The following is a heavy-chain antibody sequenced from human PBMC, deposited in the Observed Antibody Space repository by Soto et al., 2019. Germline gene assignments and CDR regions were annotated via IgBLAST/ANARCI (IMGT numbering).Heavy chain of an antibody. Sequence: ASVKVSCKASGYTFTGYYMHWVRQAPGQGLEWMGWINPNSGGTNYAQKLQGRVTMTRDTSISTAYMELSRLRSDDTAVYYCARDRGYNWNENNFDYWGQGTLVTVSS. CDR3: ARDRGYNWNENNFDY. CDR2: INPNSGGT. D-gene: IGHD1-20*01. V-gene: IGHV1-2*02. CDR1: GYTFTGYY. J-gene: IGHJ4*02.